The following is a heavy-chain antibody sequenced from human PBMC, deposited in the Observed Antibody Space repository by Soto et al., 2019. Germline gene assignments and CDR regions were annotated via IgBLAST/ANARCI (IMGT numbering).Heavy chain of an antibody. Sequence: QVQLQESGPGLVKPSQTLSLTCTVSGGSISSGGYYWSWIRQHPGKGLEWIGYIYYSGSIYYNPSLKSRVTISVDTSKNQFSLKLRTVTAADTAVYYCARVDYPEGWFDPWVHGTLVTVSS. V-gene: IGHV4-31*03. CDR1: GGSISSGGYY. CDR2: IYYSGSI. J-gene: IGHJ5*02. CDR3: ARVDYPEGWFDP. D-gene: IGHD4-17*01.